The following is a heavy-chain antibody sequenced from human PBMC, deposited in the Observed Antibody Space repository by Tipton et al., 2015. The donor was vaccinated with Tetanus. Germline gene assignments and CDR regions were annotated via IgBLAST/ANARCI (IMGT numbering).Heavy chain of an antibody. D-gene: IGHD3-22*01. Sequence: TLSLTCTVSGGSISSSSYYWGWIRQPPGKGLEWIGSIYYSGSTYYNPSLKSRVTISVDTSKNQFSLKLSSVTAADTAVYYCARLKPSSGYLIDYWGQGTLVTVSS. CDR1: GGSISSSSYY. J-gene: IGHJ4*02. CDR3: ARLKPSSGYLIDY. V-gene: IGHV4-39*01. CDR2: IYYSGST.